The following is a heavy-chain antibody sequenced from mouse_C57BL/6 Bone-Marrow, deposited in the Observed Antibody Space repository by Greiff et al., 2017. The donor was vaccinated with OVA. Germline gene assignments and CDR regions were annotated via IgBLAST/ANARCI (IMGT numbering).Heavy chain of an antibody. CDR1: GYTFTSYW. CDR2: IDPSDSYT. CDR3: ARLGFAY. J-gene: IGHJ3*01. V-gene: IGHV1-69*01. Sequence: VQLQQSGAELVRPGASVKLSCKASGYTFTSYWMHWVKQRPGQGLEWIGEIDPSDSYTNYNQKFKGKSTLTVDKSSSTAYMQLSSLTSEDSAVYYCARLGFAYWGQGTLVTVSA.